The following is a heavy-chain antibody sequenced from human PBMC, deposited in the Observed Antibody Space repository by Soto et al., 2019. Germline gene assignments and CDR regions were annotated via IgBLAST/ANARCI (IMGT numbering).Heavy chain of an antibody. Sequence: EVQLLESGGGLVQPGGSLRLSCAASGFTFSSYAMSWVRQAPGEGLECVSGISGSGGGTSYADSVTGRFTISRDNSKNTLHLQMNSLSAEDTAVYYCATDRSYDASSGFDYWGQGTLVTVSA. V-gene: IGHV3-23*01. CDR3: ATDRSYDASSGFDY. J-gene: IGHJ4*02. D-gene: IGHD3-22*01. CDR2: ISGSGGGT. CDR1: GFTFSSYA.